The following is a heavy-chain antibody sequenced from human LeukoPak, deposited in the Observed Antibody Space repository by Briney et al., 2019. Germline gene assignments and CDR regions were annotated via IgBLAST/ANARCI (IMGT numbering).Heavy chain of an antibody. D-gene: IGHD1-7*01. CDR1: GGSISSYY. CDR3: ARGKELQDY. CDR2: IYYSGST. J-gene: IGHJ4*02. Sequence: SETLSLTCTVSGGSISSYYWSWIRQPPGKGLEWIGYIYYSGSTNYNPSLKSRVTISVDTSKNQFSLKLSSVTAADTAVYYCARGKELQDYWGQGTLVAVSS. V-gene: IGHV4-59*01.